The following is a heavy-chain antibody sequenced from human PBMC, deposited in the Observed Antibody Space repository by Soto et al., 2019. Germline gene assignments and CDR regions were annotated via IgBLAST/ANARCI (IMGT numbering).Heavy chain of an antibody. CDR2: ISGSGDST. CDR1: GFTFSTYA. Sequence: GGSLRLSCAASGFTFSTYAMSWVRQAPGKGLGWVSAISGSGDSTYSADSVRGRFTISRDNSINTLYLQMNNLGYEDTAVYYCARPRGYGVFDAYDIWGQGTMVTVSS. V-gene: IGHV3-23*01. CDR3: ARPRGYGVFDAYDI. J-gene: IGHJ3*02. D-gene: IGHD4-17*01.